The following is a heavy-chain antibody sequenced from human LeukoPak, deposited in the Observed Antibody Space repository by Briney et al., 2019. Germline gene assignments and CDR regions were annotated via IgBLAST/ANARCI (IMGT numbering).Heavy chain of an antibody. V-gene: IGHV3-66*01. CDR2: IYSGGST. D-gene: IGHD3-22*01. CDR1: GFTVSINN. J-gene: IGHJ4*02. CDR3: AKVEGFYDGSGFYFDQ. Sequence: GGSLRCYGAAAGFTVSINNMSWVRQAPGKGLEWVYVIYSGGSTYYADSVKGRFTISRDNSKNMLYLQMNSLRAEDTAVFYCAKVEGFYDGSGFYFDQWGQGTLVTVSS.